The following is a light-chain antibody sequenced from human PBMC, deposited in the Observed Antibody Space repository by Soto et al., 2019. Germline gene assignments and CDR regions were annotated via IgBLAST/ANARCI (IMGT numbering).Light chain of an antibody. CDR2: TND. Sequence: QSVLTQPPSASGTPGQRVTFSCSGSSSNIGSNNVNWYQQFPRPAPKLLIYTNDQRPSGVPDRFSGSKSGTSASLAISGLQSEDEADYYCETWDDSLNGVVFGGGTKLTVL. V-gene: IGLV1-44*01. CDR3: ETWDDSLNGVV. J-gene: IGLJ2*01. CDR1: SSNIGSNN.